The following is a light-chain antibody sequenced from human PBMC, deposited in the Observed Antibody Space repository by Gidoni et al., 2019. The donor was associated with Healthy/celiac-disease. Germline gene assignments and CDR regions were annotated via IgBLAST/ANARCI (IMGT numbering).Light chain of an antibody. CDR1: QRVSSSY. J-gene: IGKJ3*01. Sequence: EIVLTQSPGTLSLSPGERATLSCRASQRVSSSYLAWYQQKPGQAPRLLIYVASSRATGIPDRFSGSGSGTDFTLTISRLEPEDFAVYYCQQYGSSPPTFGPGTKVDIK. V-gene: IGKV3-20*01. CDR2: VAS. CDR3: QQYGSSPPT.